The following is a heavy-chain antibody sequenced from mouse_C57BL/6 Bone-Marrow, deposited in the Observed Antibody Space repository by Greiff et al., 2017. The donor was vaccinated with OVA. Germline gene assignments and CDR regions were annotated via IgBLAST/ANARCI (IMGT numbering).Heavy chain of an antibody. J-gene: IGHJ1*03. V-gene: IGHV2-5*01. CDR1: GFSLTSYG. D-gene: IGHD2-5*01. CDR2: IWRGGST. CDR3: AKNPHSNYRYFDV. Sequence: QVQLQQSGPGLVQPSQSLSITCTVSGFSLTSYGVHWVRQSPGKGLEWLGVIWRGGSTDYNAAFMSRLSITKDNSKSQVFFKMNSLQADDTAIYYCAKNPHSNYRYFDVWGTGTTVTVSS.